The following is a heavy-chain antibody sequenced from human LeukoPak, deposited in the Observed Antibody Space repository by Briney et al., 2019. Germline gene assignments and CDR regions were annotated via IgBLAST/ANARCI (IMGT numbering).Heavy chain of an antibody. V-gene: IGHV3-7*03. D-gene: IGHD3-3*01. J-gene: IGHJ6*02. CDR2: INSDGSEG. CDR3: ARVLYLEWLLPYYYYYGMDV. Sequence: GGSLRLSCAVSGFTFSGFWMSWSRQAPGKGLEWVASINSDGSEGYYADVVKGRFTISRDNAKNSLYLQINSLRAEDTAVYYCARVLYLEWLLPYYYYYGMDVWGQGTTVTVSS. CDR1: GFTFSGFW.